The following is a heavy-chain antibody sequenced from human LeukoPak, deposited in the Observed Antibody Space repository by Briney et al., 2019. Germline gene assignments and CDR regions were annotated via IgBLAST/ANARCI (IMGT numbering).Heavy chain of an antibody. Sequence: GSLRLSCAASGFPFRYYLIHWVRQTPGKELEWVAGISDDDGRNKYYADSVKGRFTISRDNSRNTLYLQMNSLRAEDTAVYYCARDLGASYYNAMDVWGQGTTVSVSS. V-gene: IGHV3-30*04. CDR2: ISDDDGRNK. CDR1: GFPFRYYL. J-gene: IGHJ6*02. CDR3: ARDLGASYYNAMDV.